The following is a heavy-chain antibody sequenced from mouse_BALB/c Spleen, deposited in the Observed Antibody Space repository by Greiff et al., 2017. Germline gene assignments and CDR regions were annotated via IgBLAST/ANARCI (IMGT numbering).Heavy chain of an antibody. CDR3: ARSDSWYFDV. V-gene: IGHV5-17*02. CDR2: ISSGSSTI. Sequence: DVKLQESGGGLVQPGGSRKLSCAASGFTFSSFGMHWVRQAPEKGLEWVAYISSGSSTIYYADTVKGRFTISRDNPKNTLFLQMTSLRSEDTAMYYCARSDSWYFDVWGAGTTVTVSS. CDR1: GFTFSSFG. J-gene: IGHJ1*01. D-gene: IGHD2-13*01.